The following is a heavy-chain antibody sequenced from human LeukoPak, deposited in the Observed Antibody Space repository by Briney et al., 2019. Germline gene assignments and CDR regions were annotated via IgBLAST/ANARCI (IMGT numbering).Heavy chain of an antibody. J-gene: IGHJ4*02. Sequence: GGSLRLSCAASEFTFSSYGMHWVRQAPGKGLEWVALIWYDGSNKYYADSVKGRLTISRDNSKNTLYLQMNSLRAEDTAVYYCAREGPRGNSQFDYWGQGTLVTVSS. CDR3: AREGPRGNSQFDY. CDR2: IWYDGSNK. D-gene: IGHD2/OR15-2a*01. V-gene: IGHV3-33*01. CDR1: EFTFSSYG.